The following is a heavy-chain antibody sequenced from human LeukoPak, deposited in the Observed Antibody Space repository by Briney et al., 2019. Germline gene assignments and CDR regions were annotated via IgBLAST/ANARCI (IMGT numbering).Heavy chain of an antibody. J-gene: IGHJ4*02. V-gene: IGHV5-51*01. CDR1: GYIYTSYW. CDR2: IYPGDSDT. Sequence: GESLKISCNSSGYIYTSYWIGWVRQMPGKGLEWMGIIYPGDSDTRYSPSFQGQVTISADKSISTAYLQWSSLKASDTAMYYCARRGPLNHFDYWGQGTLVTVSS. CDR3: ARRGPLNHFDY.